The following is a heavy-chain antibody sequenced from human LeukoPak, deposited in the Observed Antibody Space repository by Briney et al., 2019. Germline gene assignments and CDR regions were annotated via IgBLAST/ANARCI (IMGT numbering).Heavy chain of an antibody. V-gene: IGHV4-39*01. Sequence: ETLSLTCSLSGGSISSSSYYWGWHRQPPGQGLEWIGSIYYSGSTYYNPSLKSRVTISVDTSKNQFSLKLSSVTAADTAVYYCARHQYYYDSSGYYPDYWGQGTLVTVSS. D-gene: IGHD3-22*01. J-gene: IGHJ4*02. CDR1: GGSISSSSYY. CDR2: IYYSGST. CDR3: ARHQYYYDSSGYYPDY.